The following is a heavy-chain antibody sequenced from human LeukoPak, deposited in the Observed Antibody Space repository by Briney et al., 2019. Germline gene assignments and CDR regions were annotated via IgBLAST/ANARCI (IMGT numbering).Heavy chain of an antibody. V-gene: IGHV5-51*01. CDR3: ARHPRKAAVPGQYYMDV. CDR1: GYTFTNDW. J-gene: IGHJ6*03. Sequence: PGESLKISCKGSGYTFTNDWIGWVRQMPGKGLEWMGIIYPGASDTRYSPSFQGQVTISADKSLNTAYLQWSSLKASDTAMYYCARHPRKAAVPGQYYMDVWGKGTTVTVSS. CDR2: IYPGASDT. D-gene: IGHD6-13*01.